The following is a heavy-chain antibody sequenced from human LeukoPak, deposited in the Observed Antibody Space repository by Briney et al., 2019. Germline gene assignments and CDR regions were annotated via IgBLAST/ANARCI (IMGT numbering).Heavy chain of an antibody. CDR1: GYSISSGYY. CDR2: IYYSGST. V-gene: IGHV4-38-2*02. D-gene: IGHD3-3*01. CDR3: ARERRRFFTQLDAFDI. Sequence: PSETLSLTCTVSGYSISSGYYWGWIRQPPGKGLEWIGSIYYSGSTYYNPSLKSRVTISVDTSKNQFSLKLSSVTAADTAVYYCARERRRFFTQLDAFDIWGQGTMVTVSS. J-gene: IGHJ3*02.